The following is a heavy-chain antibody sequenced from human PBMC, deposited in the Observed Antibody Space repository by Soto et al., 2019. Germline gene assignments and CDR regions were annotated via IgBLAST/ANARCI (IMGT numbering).Heavy chain of an antibody. V-gene: IGHV1-69*13. CDR3: ARDRDSGYDSLDY. Sequence: GASVKVSCKASGGTFSSYAISWVRQAPGQGLEWMGGIIPIFGTANYAQKFQGRVTITADESTSTAYMELSSLRSEDTAVYYCARDRDSGYDSLDYWGQGTLVTVYS. CDR1: GGTFSSYA. J-gene: IGHJ4*02. D-gene: IGHD5-12*01. CDR2: IIPIFGTA.